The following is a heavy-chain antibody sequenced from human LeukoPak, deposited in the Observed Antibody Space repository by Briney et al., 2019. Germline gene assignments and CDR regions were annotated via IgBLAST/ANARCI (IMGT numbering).Heavy chain of an antibody. V-gene: IGHV4-4*07. CDR3: ARESSSWYEVYYFDY. CDR1: GGSISSYY. D-gene: IGHD6-13*01. CDR2: IYTSGST. Sequence: SETLSLTCTVSGGSISSYYWSWIRQPAGKGLEWIGRIYTSGSTNYNPSLKSRVTMSVDTSKNQFSLKLGSVTAADTAVYYCARESSSWYEVYYFDYWGQGTLVTVSS. J-gene: IGHJ4*02.